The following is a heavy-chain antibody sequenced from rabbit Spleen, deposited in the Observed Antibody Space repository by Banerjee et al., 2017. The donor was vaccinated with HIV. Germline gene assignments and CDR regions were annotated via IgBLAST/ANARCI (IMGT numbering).Heavy chain of an antibody. D-gene: IGHD5-1*01. CDR1: GFDFSSNA. V-gene: IGHV1S47*01. CDR2: IYTGSGST. Sequence: EQLEESGGGLVKPEGSLTLTCNASGFDFSSNAMCWVRQAPGKGLELIGCIYTGSGSTYYASWAKGRFTITRSTSLNTVTLQLTSLTAADTATYFCARDLVAVIGWNFSLWGQGTLVTVS. J-gene: IGHJ3*01. CDR3: ARDLVAVIGWNFSL.